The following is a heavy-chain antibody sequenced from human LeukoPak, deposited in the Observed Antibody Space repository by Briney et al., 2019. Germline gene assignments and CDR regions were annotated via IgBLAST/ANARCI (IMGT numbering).Heavy chain of an antibody. CDR1: VGSVSSYY. Sequence: PSETLSLTCTVSVGSVSSYYWSWIRQPPGKGLEWFGYIYTSGSTNYNPSLTSRVTISVDTSKNQFSLKLSSVTAADTAVYYCARASYYDPPRAYYYYMDVWGEGTTVTVSS. J-gene: IGHJ6*03. CDR3: ARASYYDPPRAYYYYMDV. CDR2: IYTSGST. D-gene: IGHD3-3*01. V-gene: IGHV4-4*09.